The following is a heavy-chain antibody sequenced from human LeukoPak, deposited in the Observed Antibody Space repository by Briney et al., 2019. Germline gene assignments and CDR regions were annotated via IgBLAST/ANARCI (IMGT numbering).Heavy chain of an antibody. V-gene: IGHV1-2*02. Sequence: ASVKVSCKASGYTFTGYYMHWMRQAPGQGLEWMGWINPNSGGTNYAQKFQGRVTMTRDTSISTAYMELSRLRSDDTAVYYCAREGASIAARGEMGWGQGTLVTVSS. D-gene: IGHD6-6*01. CDR2: INPNSGGT. J-gene: IGHJ4*02. CDR3: AREGASIAARGEMG. CDR1: GYTFTGYY.